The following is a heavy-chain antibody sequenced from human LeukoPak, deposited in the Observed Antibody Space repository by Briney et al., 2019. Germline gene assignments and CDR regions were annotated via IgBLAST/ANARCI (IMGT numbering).Heavy chain of an antibody. J-gene: IGHJ4*02. Sequence: GGSLRLSCAASGFTFSRYWMLWVRQAPGKGLESVSRINTDGTVTNYADSVKGRFTVSRDNAENTMFLQTNSVRDEHTAVYYCATKQWLAPPPDSWGQGTPVTVSS. D-gene: IGHD6-19*01. CDR1: GFTFSRYW. CDR3: ATKQWLAPPPDS. V-gene: IGHV3-74*01. CDR2: INTDGTVT.